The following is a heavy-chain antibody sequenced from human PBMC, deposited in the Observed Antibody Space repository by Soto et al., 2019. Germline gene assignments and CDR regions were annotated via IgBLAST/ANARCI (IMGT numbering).Heavy chain of an antibody. D-gene: IGHD6-13*01. J-gene: IGHJ6*02. CDR2: ISGSGGST. Sequence: VGSLRLSCAASGFTFSSYAMSWVRQAPGKGLEWVSAISGSGGSTYYADSVKGRFTISRDNSKNTLYLQMNSLRAEDTAVYYCAKDGRIPYSSSWYGGMDVWGQGTTVTVSS. CDR1: GFTFSSYA. V-gene: IGHV3-23*01. CDR3: AKDGRIPYSSSWYGGMDV.